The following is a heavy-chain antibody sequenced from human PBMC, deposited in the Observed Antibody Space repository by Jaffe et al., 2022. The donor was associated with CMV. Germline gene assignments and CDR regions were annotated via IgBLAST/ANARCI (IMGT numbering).Heavy chain of an antibody. Sequence: QVQLQESGPGLVKPSETLSLTCTVSGGSISSYYWSWIRQPPGKGLEWIGYIYYSGSTNYNPSLKSRVTISVDTSKNQFSLKLSSVTAADTAVYYCARGIGGIAVADPNYYFDYWGQGTLVTVSS. CDR3: ARGIGGIAVADPNYYFDY. CDR1: GGSISSYY. V-gene: IGHV4-59*01. CDR2: IYYSGST. D-gene: IGHD6-19*01. J-gene: IGHJ4*02.